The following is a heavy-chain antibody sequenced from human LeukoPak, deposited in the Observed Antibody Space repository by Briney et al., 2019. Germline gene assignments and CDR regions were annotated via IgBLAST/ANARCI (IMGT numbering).Heavy chain of an antibody. CDR3: ARSLYDSSGYQYEPWFDP. CDR2: IYHSGST. D-gene: IGHD3-22*01. J-gene: IGHJ5*02. CDR1: GGSISSGAYY. Sequence: SETLSLTCTVSGGSISSGAYYWSWIRQPPGKGLEWIGYIYHSGSTYYNSSLTSRVTISVDRPKNQFSLKLSSVTAADTAVYYCARSLYDSSGYQYEPWFDPWGRGTLVTVSS. V-gene: IGHV4-30-2*01.